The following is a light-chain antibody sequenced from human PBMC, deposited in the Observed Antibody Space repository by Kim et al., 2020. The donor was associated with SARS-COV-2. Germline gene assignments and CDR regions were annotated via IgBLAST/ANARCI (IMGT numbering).Light chain of an antibody. Sequence: DIQMTQSPSTLSASVGDRVTITCRASQRISNSLAWYQQRPGKAPTLLIYEASSLESGVPSRFSGTGSGTEFTLTISSLQPDDFATYYCQHYDNYSQTFGPATKVDIK. V-gene: IGKV1-5*01. J-gene: IGKJ1*01. CDR1: QRISNS. CDR3: QHYDNYSQT. CDR2: EAS.